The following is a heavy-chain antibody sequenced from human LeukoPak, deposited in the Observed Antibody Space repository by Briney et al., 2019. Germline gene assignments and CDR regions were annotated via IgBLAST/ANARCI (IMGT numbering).Heavy chain of an antibody. V-gene: IGHV3-23*01. Sequence: QPGGSLRLSCAASGFTFSSYAMSWVRQAPGKGLEWVSAISGSGGSTYYADSVKGRFTISRDNSKNTLYLQMNSLRAEDTAVYYCANPVRLGELSPYDYWGQGTLVTVSS. J-gene: IGHJ4*02. CDR3: ANPVRLGELSPYDY. CDR2: ISGSGGST. CDR1: GFTFSSYA. D-gene: IGHD3-16*02.